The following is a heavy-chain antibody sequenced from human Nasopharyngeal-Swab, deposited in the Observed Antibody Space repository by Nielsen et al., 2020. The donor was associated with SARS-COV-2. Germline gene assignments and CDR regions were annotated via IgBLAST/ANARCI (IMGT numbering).Heavy chain of an antibody. Sequence: SETLSLTCTVSGGSVSSGSYYWSWIRQPPGKGLEWLGYMYYSGSTNYNPSLKSRVTISVDTSKNQFSLKLSSVTAADTAVYYCARDIGAAALAPWRGYYGMDVWGQGTTVTVSS. CDR2: MYYSGST. D-gene: IGHD3-10*01. J-gene: IGHJ6*02. CDR1: GGSVSSGSYY. CDR3: ARDIGAAALAPWRGYYGMDV. V-gene: IGHV4-61*01.